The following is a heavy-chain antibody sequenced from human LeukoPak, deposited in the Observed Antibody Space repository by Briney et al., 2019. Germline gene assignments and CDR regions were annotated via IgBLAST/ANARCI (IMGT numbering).Heavy chain of an antibody. CDR2: ISSSGSTI. CDR1: GFTFSDYY. CDR3: ARSYSGYDYSLIGY. D-gene: IGHD5-12*01. V-gene: IGHV3-11*01. Sequence: GGSLRLSCAASGFTFSDYYMSWIRQAPGKGLEWVSYISSSGSTIYYADSVKGRFNLSRDNAKNSLYLQMNSLRAEDTAVYYCARSYSGYDYSLIGYWGQGTLVTVSS. J-gene: IGHJ4*02.